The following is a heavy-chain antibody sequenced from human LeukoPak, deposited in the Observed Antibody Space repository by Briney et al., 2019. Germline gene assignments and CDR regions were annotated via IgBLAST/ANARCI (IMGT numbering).Heavy chain of an antibody. D-gene: IGHD3-10*02. CDR2: ISTSSSYI. J-gene: IGHJ6*04. CDR1: GFTFSRYS. Sequence: GGSLRLSCAASGFTFSRYSMNWVRQAPGKGLEWVSSISTSSSYIYYADSLKGRFTISRDNAKNSLYLQMNSLRADDTAVYYCAELGITMIGGVWGKGTTVTISS. CDR3: AELGITMIGGV. V-gene: IGHV3-21*01.